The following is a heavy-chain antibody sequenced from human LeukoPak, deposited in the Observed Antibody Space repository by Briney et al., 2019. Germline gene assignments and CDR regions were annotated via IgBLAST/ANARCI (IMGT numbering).Heavy chain of an antibody. CDR1: GFSLSAHG. V-gene: IGHV3-30*02. D-gene: IGHD3-22*01. CDR2: IRDDGGKK. J-gene: IGHJ4*02. CDR3: AKDVDKEASISDS. Sequence: PGGSLRLSCAASGFSLSAHGMHWFRLPPGKGLEWVAFIRDDGGKKYYADSVKGRFTISRDNSKNTLHLQMNTLRSEDTALYYCAKDVDKEASISDSWGQGTLVTVSA.